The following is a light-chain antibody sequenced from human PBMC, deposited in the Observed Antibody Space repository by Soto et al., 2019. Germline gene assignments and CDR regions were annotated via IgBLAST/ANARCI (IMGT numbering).Light chain of an antibody. CDR1: QTISTW. V-gene: IGKV1-5*03. J-gene: IGKJ4*01. CDR3: QQYNTYPLT. Sequence: DIQMTQSPSTLSASVGDRVTITCRASQTISTWLAWYQQKPGKAPKLLIYKASSLEGGVPSRFSGSGSGTEFNINISSLQPDDFATYYCQQYNTYPLTFGGGTKVDIK. CDR2: KAS.